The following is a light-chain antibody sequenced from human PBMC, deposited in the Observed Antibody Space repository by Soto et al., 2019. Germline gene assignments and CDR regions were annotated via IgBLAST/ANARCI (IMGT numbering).Light chain of an antibody. Sequence: QSVLTQPPSVSAAPGQKVTISCSGSSSTLGNNYVSWYQQLPGTAPTLLIYDNNKRPSGIPDRFSGSKSGTSATLGITGLQTGDEADYYCGTWDSSLSADVFGGGTQLTVL. J-gene: IGLJ7*01. CDR1: SSTLGNNY. CDR2: DNN. CDR3: GTWDSSLSADV. V-gene: IGLV1-51*01.